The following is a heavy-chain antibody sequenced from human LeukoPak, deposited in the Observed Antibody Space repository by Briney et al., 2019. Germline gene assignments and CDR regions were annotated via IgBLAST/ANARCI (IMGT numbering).Heavy chain of an antibody. V-gene: IGHV4-34*01. CDR2: INHSGST. CDR1: GGSFSGYY. D-gene: IGHD6-6*01. CDR3: ARNLRQLGRGWFDP. Sequence: SETLSLTCAVYGGSFSGYYWSWIRHPPGKGLEWIGEINHSGSTNYNPSLKSRVTISVDTSKNQFSLKLSSVTAADTAVYYCARNLRQLGRGWFDPWGQGTLVTVSS. J-gene: IGHJ5*02.